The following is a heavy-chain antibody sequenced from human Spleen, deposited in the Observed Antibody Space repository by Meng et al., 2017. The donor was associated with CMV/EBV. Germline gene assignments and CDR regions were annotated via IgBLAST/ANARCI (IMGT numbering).Heavy chain of an antibody. J-gene: IGHJ4*02. CDR1: GYTLTGYY. Sequence: GYTLTGYYIHWVRQAPGQGLEWMGWINPNSGGTDYVQRFQGRVTMTRDTSISTAYMELSRLRSDDTAVYYCARVHSLFCSSTNCYLDYWGQGTLVTVS. CDR3: ARVHSLFCSSTNCYLDY. CDR2: INPNSGGT. V-gene: IGHV1-2*02. D-gene: IGHD2-2*01.